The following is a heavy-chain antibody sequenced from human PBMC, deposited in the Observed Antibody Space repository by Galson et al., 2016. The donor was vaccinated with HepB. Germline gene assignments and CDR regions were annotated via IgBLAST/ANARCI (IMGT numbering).Heavy chain of an antibody. CDR2: TNPERTTV. Sequence: SLRLSCAASGFSLSSFWMHWFRQAPGKGLEWVSHTNPERTTVNYADSVRGRFTISRDNAKNTLYLLASSLRVGDTAVYYCARGGIEPVDYWGQGTLVTVSS. V-gene: IGHV3-74*01. D-gene: IGHD3-16*01. J-gene: IGHJ4*02. CDR3: ARGGIEPVDY. CDR1: GFSLSSFW.